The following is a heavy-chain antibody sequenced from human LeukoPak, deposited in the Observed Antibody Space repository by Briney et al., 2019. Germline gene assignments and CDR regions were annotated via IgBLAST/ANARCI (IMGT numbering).Heavy chain of an antibody. CDR3: AREIVSGYSGYGVDY. CDR2: ISSSSSYI. V-gene: IGHV3-21*01. CDR1: GFTFSSYS. Sequence: GGSLRLSCAASGFTFSSYSMNWVRQAPGKGLEWVSSISSSSSYIYYADSVKGRFTISRDNAKNTLYLQMNSLRAEDTAVYYCAREIVSGYSGYGVDYWGQGTLVTVSS. D-gene: IGHD5-12*01. J-gene: IGHJ4*02.